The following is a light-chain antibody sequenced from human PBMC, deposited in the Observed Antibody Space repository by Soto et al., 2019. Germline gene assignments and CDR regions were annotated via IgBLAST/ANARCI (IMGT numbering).Light chain of an antibody. J-gene: IGKJ1*01. Sequence: EFVLTESPGTLSLSPGERATLACRASQSVSSSYLAWYQQKPGQAPRLPIYGASSRATGIPDRFSGSGSGTDFPLTISRLEPEDFAVYYCQQYGSSPGTFGQGTKVDIK. CDR2: GAS. V-gene: IGKV3-20*01. CDR1: QSVSSSY. CDR3: QQYGSSPGT.